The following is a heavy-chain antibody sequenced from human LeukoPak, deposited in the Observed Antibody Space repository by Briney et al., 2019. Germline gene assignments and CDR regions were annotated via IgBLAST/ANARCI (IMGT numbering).Heavy chain of an antibody. J-gene: IGHJ3*02. D-gene: IGHD5-18*01. CDR1: GYIFTNFG. CDR3: GLSELWSLGAFDI. V-gene: IGHV1-18*01. Sequence: ASVKVSCKASGYIFTNFGISWVRQAPGQGLEWMGWISAYDGNTNYAQKFQGRVTMTTDTSTSTAYMELRSLRSDDTAVYYCGLSELWSLGAFDIWGQGTMVTVSS. CDR2: ISAYDGNT.